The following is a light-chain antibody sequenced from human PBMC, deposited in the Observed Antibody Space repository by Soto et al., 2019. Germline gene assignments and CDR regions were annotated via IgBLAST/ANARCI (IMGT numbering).Light chain of an antibody. CDR2: EVS. V-gene: IGLV2-14*01. CDR1: SSDVGGYNY. CDR3: SSYTSSSTLV. J-gene: IGLJ2*01. Sequence: QSALTQPASVSGSPGQSITISCTGTSSDVGGYNYVSWYQQHPGKAPKLMIYEVSNRPSGVSNRFSGSKSGNTASLTISELQAEDEAGYYCSSYTSSSTLVFAGGTKLTVL.